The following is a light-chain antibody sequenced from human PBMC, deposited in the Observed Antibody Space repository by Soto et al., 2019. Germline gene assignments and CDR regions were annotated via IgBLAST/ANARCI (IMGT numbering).Light chain of an antibody. Sequence: QSVLTQPPSASGTPGQRVTISCSGSSSNIGSNYVYWYQQLPGTAPKLLINRNNQRPSGVPDRFSGSKSGTSASLAISGLRSEYEADYFCAAWDDSLSGVVFGGGTKLTVL. J-gene: IGLJ2*01. CDR1: SSNIGSNY. CDR2: RNN. CDR3: AAWDDSLSGVV. V-gene: IGLV1-47*01.